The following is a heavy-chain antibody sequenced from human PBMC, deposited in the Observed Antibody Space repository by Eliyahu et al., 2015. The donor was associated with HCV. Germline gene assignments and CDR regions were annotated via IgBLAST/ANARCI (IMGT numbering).Heavy chain of an antibody. V-gene: IGHV1-2*02. CDR2: INPNSGGX. CDR1: GYTFTGYY. J-gene: IGHJ5*02. CDR3: ARDHYDYVWGSYRSGWFDP. Sequence: QVQLVQSGAEVKKPGASVKVSCKASGYTFTGYYMHWVRXAPGKGLXWXGWINPNSGGXNYAQKFQGRVTMTRDTSISTAYMELSRLRSDDTAVYYCARDHYDYVWGSYRSGWFDPWGQGTLVTVSS. D-gene: IGHD3-16*02.